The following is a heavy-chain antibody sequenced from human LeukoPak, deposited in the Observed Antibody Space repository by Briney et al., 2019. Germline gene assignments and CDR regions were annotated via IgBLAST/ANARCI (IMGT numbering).Heavy chain of an antibody. D-gene: IGHD6-19*01. CDR3: ARDRKAVFRRPYSSGWYAADY. CDR2: ISAYNGNT. Sequence: ASVKVSCKASGYTFTSYGISWVRQAPGQGLEWMGWISAYNGNTNYAQKLQGRVTMTTDTSTTTAYMELRSLRSDDTAVYYCARDRKAVFRRPYSSGWYAADYWGQGTLVTVSS. CDR1: GYTFTSYG. V-gene: IGHV1-18*01. J-gene: IGHJ4*02.